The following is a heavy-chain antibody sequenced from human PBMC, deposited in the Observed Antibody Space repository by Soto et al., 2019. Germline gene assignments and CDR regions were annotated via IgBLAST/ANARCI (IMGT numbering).Heavy chain of an antibody. V-gene: IGHV3-30-3*01. Sequence: QVQLVESGGGVVQPGRSLRLSCAASGFTFSSYAMQWVRQAPGKGLEWVAVISYDGSNKYYADSVKGRFTISRDNSKNTLYLQMNSLRAEDTAVYYCARDWDVDTDTAGGYWGQGTLVTVSS. CDR1: GFTFSSYA. J-gene: IGHJ4*02. D-gene: IGHD5-18*01. CDR2: ISYDGSNK. CDR3: ARDWDVDTDTAGGY.